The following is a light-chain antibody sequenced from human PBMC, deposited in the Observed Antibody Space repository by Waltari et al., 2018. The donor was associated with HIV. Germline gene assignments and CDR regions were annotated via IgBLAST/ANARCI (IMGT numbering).Light chain of an antibody. CDR3: QSADSSGTPWV. CDR1: ALPKQY. Sequence: SYELTQPPSVSVSPGQTARITCSGDALPKQYAYWYQQKPGQAPVLVIYKDSERPSGIPERFFGSSSGTTVTLTISGVQAEDEADYYCQSADSSGTPWVFGGVTKLTVL. CDR2: KDS. V-gene: IGLV3-25*03. J-gene: IGLJ3*02.